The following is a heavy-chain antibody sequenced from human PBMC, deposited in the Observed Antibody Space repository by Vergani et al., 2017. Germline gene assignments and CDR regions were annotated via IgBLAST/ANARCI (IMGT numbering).Heavy chain of an antibody. CDR1: GGYISSRGYY. CDR2: IYYSGKT. Sequence: QVQLQESGPGLVKPSQTLSLTCTVPGGYISSRGYYWSLIRQHPGKGLEWIGYIYYSGKTYYNPSLKSRVTISVDTSKNQFSLKLSSVTAADTAVYYCAREDRGWFDPWGQGTLVTVSS. V-gene: IGHV4-31*03. D-gene: IGHD3-10*01. J-gene: IGHJ5*02. CDR3: AREDRGWFDP.